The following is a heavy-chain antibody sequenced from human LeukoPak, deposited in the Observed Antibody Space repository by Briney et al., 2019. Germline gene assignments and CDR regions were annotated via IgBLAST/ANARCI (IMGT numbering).Heavy chain of an antibody. J-gene: IGHJ6*03. D-gene: IGHD1-26*01. Sequence: SETLSLTCAVYGGSFSGYYWSWIRQPPGKGLEWIGEIDHSGSTNYNPSLKSRVTISVDTSKNQFSLKISSVTAAETAVYYCARGELQGHYYYYYYMDVWGKGTTVTVSS. V-gene: IGHV4-34*01. CDR3: ARGELQGHYYYYYYMDV. CDR2: IDHSGST. CDR1: GGSFSGYY.